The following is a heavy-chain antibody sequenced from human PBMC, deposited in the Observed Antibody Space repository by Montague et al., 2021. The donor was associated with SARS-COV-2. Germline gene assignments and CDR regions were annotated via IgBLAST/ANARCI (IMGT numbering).Heavy chain of an antibody. CDR2: ISTRSTYT. CDR3: ASFTMVRGAPGYGMDV. D-gene: IGHD3-10*01. V-gene: IGHV3-11*03. Sequence: SLRLSCAASGFTFSDCYMPWIHQAPGKGLEWLSYISTRSTYTNYADSVKGRFTISRDDAKNSLYLQMNSLRAEDTAVYYCASFTMVRGAPGYGMDVWGQGTTVTVSS. J-gene: IGHJ6*02. CDR1: GFTFSDCY.